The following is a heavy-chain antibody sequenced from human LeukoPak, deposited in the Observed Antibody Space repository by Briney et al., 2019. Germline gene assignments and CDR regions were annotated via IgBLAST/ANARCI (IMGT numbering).Heavy chain of an antibody. CDR2: IWYDGSNK. Sequence: QSGGSLRLSCAASGFTFSSYGMHWVRQAPGKGLEWVAVIWYDGSNKYYADSVKGRFTISRDNSKNTLYLQMNSLRAEDTAVYYCARDLRRIFHYAYYGMDVWGQGTTVTVSS. CDR3: ARDLRRIFHYAYYGMDV. V-gene: IGHV3-33*01. D-gene: IGHD3-16*01. J-gene: IGHJ6*02. CDR1: GFTFSSYG.